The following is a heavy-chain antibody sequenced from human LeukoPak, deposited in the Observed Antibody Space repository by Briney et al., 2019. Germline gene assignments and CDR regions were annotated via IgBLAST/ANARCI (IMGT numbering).Heavy chain of an antibody. Sequence: PGGSLRLSCAASGFTFSNYAMSWVRQAPGKGLEWVSLISGTGGSTYYVASLRGRITISRDNSKNTLYLQMNSLRAEDTAVYYCAREDGYYYGSGSYWVGFDYWGQGTLVTVSS. J-gene: IGHJ4*02. CDR2: ISGTGGST. D-gene: IGHD3-10*01. CDR1: GFTFSNYA. CDR3: AREDGYYYGSGSYWVGFDY. V-gene: IGHV3-23*01.